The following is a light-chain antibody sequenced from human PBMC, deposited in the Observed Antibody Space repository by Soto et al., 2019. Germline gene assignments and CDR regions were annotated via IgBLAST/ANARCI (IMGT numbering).Light chain of an antibody. CDR2: AAS. V-gene: IGKV3-15*01. CDR1: QSVSSN. J-gene: IGKJ5*01. CDR3: QQYNNWPPL. Sequence: EIVMTQSPATLSVSPGERATLSCRASQSVSSNLAWYQQKPGQAPRLLIYAASTRAAGIPARFSGSGSGTEFTLTISSLQSEDFAVYHCQQYNNWPPLFGQGTRLEIK.